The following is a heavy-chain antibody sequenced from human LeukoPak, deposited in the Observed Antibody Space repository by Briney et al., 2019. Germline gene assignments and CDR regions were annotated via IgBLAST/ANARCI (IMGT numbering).Heavy chain of an antibody. Sequence: SVKVTCKASGDIFNSYSVSWVRQAPGQGLEWMGGIIPMFGSANYAQKFQGRVTITTDQSTTTAYMELSSLSSEDTAVYYCARVGRSRGSLPNSYYYMDVWGKGTTVTVSS. D-gene: IGHD1-26*01. V-gene: IGHV1-69*05. CDR1: GDIFNSYS. CDR2: IIPMFGSA. J-gene: IGHJ6*03. CDR3: ARVGRSRGSLPNSYYYMDV.